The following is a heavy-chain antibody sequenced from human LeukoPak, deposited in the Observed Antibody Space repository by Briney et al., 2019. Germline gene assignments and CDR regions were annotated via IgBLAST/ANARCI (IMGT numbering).Heavy chain of an antibody. V-gene: IGHV4-59*01. CDR2: ISYSGST. Sequence: SETLSLTCTVSGGSISSYYWSWIRQPPGKGLEWIGYISYSGSTNYNPSLKSRVTISVDTSKHQCSLKLSVVTAADTAVYYCARGPHKFGYSGQGSLVTVSS. J-gene: IGHJ4*02. CDR3: ARGPHKFGY. CDR1: GGSISSYY.